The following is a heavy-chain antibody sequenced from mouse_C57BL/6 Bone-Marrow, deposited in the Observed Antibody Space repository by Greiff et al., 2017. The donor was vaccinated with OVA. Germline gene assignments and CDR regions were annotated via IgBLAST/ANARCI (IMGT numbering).Heavy chain of an antibody. CDR3: ARGTGTVFDY. Sequence: QVQLQQSGAELARPGASVKLSCKASGYTFTSYGISWVKQRTGPGLEWIGEIYPRSGNPYYNEKFKGKATLTADKSSSTAYMELRSLTSEDSAVYFCARGTGTVFDYWGQGTTLTVSS. D-gene: IGHD4-1*01. J-gene: IGHJ2*01. CDR2: IYPRSGNP. V-gene: IGHV1-81*01. CDR1: GYTFTSYG.